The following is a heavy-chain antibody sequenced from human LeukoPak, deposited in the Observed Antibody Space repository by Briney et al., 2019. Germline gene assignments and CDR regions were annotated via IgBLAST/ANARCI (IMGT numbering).Heavy chain of an antibody. Sequence: PSETLSLTCAVYGGSFSGYYWSWIRQPPGKGLEWIEEINHSGSTNYNPSLKSRVTISVDTSKNQFSLKLSSVTAADTAVYYCGRDSRGDGIFDYWGQGTLVTVSS. CDR1: GGSFSGYY. CDR3: GRDSRGDGIFDY. V-gene: IGHV4-34*01. CDR2: INHSGST. D-gene: IGHD3-16*01. J-gene: IGHJ4*02.